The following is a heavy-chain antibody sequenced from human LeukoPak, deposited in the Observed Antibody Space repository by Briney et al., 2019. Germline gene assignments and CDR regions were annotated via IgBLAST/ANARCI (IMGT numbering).Heavy chain of an antibody. CDR2: IIPIFATA. J-gene: IGHJ4*02. CDR1: GGTFSSYA. V-gene: IGHV1-69*13. CDR3: ARGPITTRSRFDY. D-gene: IGHD3-22*01. Sequence: SVKVSCKASGGTFSSYAISWVRQAPGQGLEWMGGIIPIFATANYAQKFQGRVTITADESTSTAYMELSSLRSEDTAVYYCARGPITTRSRFDYWGQGTLVTVSS.